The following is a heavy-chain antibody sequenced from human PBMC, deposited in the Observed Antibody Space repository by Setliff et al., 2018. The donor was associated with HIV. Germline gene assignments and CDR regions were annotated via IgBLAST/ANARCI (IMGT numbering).Heavy chain of an antibody. CDR2: IYYSGNT. Sequence: TSETLSLTCTVSGGSISTHHSWGWIRQPPGKGLEWITIIYYSGNTYYNPSLKSRITLSVDTSKNQFSLRLTSVTASDTAVYYCARIQWLVPGGWFDPWGQGTLVTVSS. CDR1: GGSISTHHS. D-gene: IGHD6-19*01. CDR3: ARIQWLVPGGWFDP. J-gene: IGHJ5*02. V-gene: IGHV4-39*01.